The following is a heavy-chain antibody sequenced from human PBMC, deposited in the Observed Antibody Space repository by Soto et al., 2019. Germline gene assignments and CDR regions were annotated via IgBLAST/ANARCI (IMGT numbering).Heavy chain of an antibody. Sequence: QVQLVQSGGEVTKPGASVKVSCKASGYTFTSYGISWVRQAPGQGLEWVGWINTYTGDTNYAQRFQGRVTMTTDIPTRTPYMELRSLRSDDTAVYYCARVIVNWFDPWGQGTQVTVSS. CDR3: ARVIVNWFDP. CDR2: INTYTGDT. V-gene: IGHV1-18*04. J-gene: IGHJ5*02. D-gene: IGHD3-16*02. CDR1: GYTFTSYG.